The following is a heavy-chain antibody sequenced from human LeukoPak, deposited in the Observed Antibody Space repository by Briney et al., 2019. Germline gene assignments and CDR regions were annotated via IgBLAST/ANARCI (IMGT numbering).Heavy chain of an antibody. CDR3: ARDRGGITMIVVVRNFDY. CDR1: GYTFTSYD. Sequence: ASVKVSCKASGYTFTSYDINWVRQATGQGLEWMGWMNPNSGNTGYAQKLQGRVTMTTDTSTSTAYMELRSLRSDDTTVYYCARDRGGITMIVVVRNFDYWGQGTLVTVSS. V-gene: IGHV1-8*01. J-gene: IGHJ4*02. D-gene: IGHD3-22*01. CDR2: MNPNSGNT.